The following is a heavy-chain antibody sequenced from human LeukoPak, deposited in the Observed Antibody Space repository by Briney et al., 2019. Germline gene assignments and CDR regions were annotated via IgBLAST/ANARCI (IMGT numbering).Heavy chain of an antibody. V-gene: IGHV4-59*04. CDR1: GGSISSYY. D-gene: IGHD3/OR15-3a*01. Sequence: SETLSLTCTVSGGSISSYYWSWIRQFPGKGLEWIGYIYYSGNTYYNASLKSQVSISIDTSKNQFSLRLTSVTAADTAVYYCARQTGSGLFILPGGQGTLVTVSS. J-gene: IGHJ4*02. CDR2: IYYSGNT. CDR3: ARQTGSGLFILP.